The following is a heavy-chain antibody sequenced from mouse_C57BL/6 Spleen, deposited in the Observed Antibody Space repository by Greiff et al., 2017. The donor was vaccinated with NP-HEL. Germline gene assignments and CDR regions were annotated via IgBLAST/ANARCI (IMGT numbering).Heavy chain of an antibody. V-gene: IGHV1-9*01. CDR2: ILPGSGST. D-gene: IGHD1-1*01. J-gene: IGHJ2*01. CDR3: ARWDTTVVERDYFDY. Sequence: VQLQQSGAELMKPGASVKLSCKATGYTFTGYWIEWVKQRPGHGLEWIGEILPGSGSTNYNEKFKGKATFTADTYSNTAYMQLSSLTTEDSAIYYCARWDTTVVERDYFDYWGQGTTLTVSS. CDR1: GYTFTGYW.